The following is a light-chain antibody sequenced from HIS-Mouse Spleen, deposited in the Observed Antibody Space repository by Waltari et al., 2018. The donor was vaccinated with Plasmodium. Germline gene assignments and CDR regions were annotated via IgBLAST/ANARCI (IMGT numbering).Light chain of an antibody. CDR3: QQYNNWSFT. J-gene: IGKJ3*01. CDR2: GSS. CDR1: QGVSSN. V-gene: IGKV3-15*01. Sequence: EIVMTQSPATLSVSPGERAPLSGRASQGVSSNLAWYQQKPGQAPRLLIYGSSTRATGIPARFSGSGSGTEFTLTISSPQSEDFAVYYCQQYNNWSFTFGPGTKVDIK.